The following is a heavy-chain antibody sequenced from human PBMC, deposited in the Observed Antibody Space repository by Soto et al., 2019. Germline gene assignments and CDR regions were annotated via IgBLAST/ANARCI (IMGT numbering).Heavy chain of an antibody. J-gene: IGHJ4*02. CDR1: GFTFSSYG. D-gene: IGHD5-12*01. V-gene: IGHV3-74*01. Sequence: GGSLRLSCAAFGFTFSSYGMHWVRQAPGKGLEWVSRINSDGSSTSYADSVKGRFTISRDNAKNTLYLQMDSLRAEDTAVYYCARRDGYNYDYWGQGTLVTVSS. CDR2: INSDGSST. CDR3: ARRDGYNYDY.